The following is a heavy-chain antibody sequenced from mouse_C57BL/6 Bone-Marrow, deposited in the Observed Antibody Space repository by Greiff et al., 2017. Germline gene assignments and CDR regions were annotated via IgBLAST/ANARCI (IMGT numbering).Heavy chain of an antibody. CDR2: INYDGSST. J-gene: IGHJ2*01. D-gene: IGHD2-4*01. CDR3: ARYYDYYFDY. Sequence: EVKLMESEGGLVQPGSSMKLSCTASGFTFSDYYMAWVRQVPEKGLEWVANINYDGSSTYYLDSLKSRFIISRDNAKNILYLQMSSLKSEDTATYYCARYYDYYFDYWGRGTTLTVSS. V-gene: IGHV5-16*01. CDR1: GFTFSDYY.